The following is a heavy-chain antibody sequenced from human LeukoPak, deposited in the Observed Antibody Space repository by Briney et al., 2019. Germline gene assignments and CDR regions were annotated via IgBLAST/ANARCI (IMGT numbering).Heavy chain of an antibody. V-gene: IGHV4-38-2*02. Sequence: SETLSLTCTVSDYSISSGFQWGWLRQPPGKGLEWIGNIFHSGGTYYSPSLKSRVTISVDTSKNQFFLNLNSVTAADTAVYYCARVGCSSPTCYNRGDNWFDPWGQGTLVTVSS. CDR3: ARVGCSSPTCYNRGDNWFDP. CDR1: DYSISSGFQ. J-gene: IGHJ5*02. CDR2: IFHSGGT. D-gene: IGHD2-2*02.